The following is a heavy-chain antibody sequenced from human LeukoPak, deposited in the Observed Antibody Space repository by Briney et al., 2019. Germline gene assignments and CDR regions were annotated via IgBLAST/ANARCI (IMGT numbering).Heavy chain of an antibody. Sequence: SETLSLTCTVSGGSISSYYWSCIRQPPGKGLEWIGYIYYSGSTNYNPSLKSRVTISVNTSKNQFSLKLSSVTAADTAVYYCARDAAGTLDYWGQGTLVTVSS. CDR2: IYYSGST. D-gene: IGHD6-13*01. CDR1: GGSISSYY. V-gene: IGHV4-59*01. CDR3: ARDAAGTLDY. J-gene: IGHJ4*02.